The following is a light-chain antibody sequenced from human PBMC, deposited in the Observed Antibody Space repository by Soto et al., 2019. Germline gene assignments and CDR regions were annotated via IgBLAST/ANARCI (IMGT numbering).Light chain of an antibody. J-gene: IGKJ1*01. V-gene: IGKV3-11*01. CDR1: QSVSNY. CDR2: DAS. CDR3: QQRSNWPPWT. Sequence: EIVLTQSPATLSLSPGERATLSCRASQSVSNYLTWYQQKPGQAPRLLIYDASNRATGIPARFSGSGSGTDFTLTISSLEPEDFAVYFCQQRSNWPPWTFGQGTKVEIK.